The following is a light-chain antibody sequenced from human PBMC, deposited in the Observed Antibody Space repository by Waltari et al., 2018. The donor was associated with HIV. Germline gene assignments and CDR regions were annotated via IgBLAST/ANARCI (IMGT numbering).Light chain of an antibody. CDR3: CSYAGGPFV. J-gene: IGLJ1*01. CDR2: DVN. CDR1: NSDVGKYDF. Sequence: QSALTQPASVSGSPGQSVNLSCTGTNSDVGKYDFVSWYQHNPGQAPHLIIYDVNTRPSGVSLRFSGSKSGNTASLTISGLQAEDEANYYRCSYAGGPFVFGSGT. V-gene: IGLV2-23*02.